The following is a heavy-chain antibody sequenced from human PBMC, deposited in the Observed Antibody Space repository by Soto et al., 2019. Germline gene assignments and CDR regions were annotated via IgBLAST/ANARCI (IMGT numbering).Heavy chain of an antibody. V-gene: IGHV3-21*01. CDR1: GFTFSSYS. CDR3: AREDVVVVAATSGMDV. D-gene: IGHD2-15*01. J-gene: IGHJ6*02. Sequence: SGGSLRLSCAASGFTFSSYSMNWVRQAPGKGLEWVSSISSSSSYIYYADSVKGRFTISRDNAKNSLYLQMNSLRAEDTAVYYCAREDVVVVAATSGMDVWGQGTTVTVSS. CDR2: ISSSSSYI.